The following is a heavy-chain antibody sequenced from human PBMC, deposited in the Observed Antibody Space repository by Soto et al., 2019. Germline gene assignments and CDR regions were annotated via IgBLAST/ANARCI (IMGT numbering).Heavy chain of an antibody. D-gene: IGHD3-16*01. CDR3: ARESEGGTYFDY. J-gene: IGHJ4*02. V-gene: IGHV3-33*01. CDR2: IWYDGSNK. CDR1: GFTFSSYG. Sequence: QVQLVESGGGVVHPGRSLRLSCAASGFTFSSYGMHWVRQAPGKGLEWVADIWYDGSNKYYADSVKGRFTISRDNSKNTLYLQMNSLRAEDTAVYYCARESEGGTYFDYWGQGTLVTVSS.